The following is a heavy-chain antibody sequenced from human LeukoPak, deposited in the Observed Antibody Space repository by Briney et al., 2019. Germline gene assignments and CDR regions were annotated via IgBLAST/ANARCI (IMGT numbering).Heavy chain of an antibody. CDR3: ANYVWFGELLPS. V-gene: IGHV3-23*01. Sequence: SGGSLRLSCAASGFTFSSYGMSWVRQAPGKGLEWVSAISGSGGSTYYADSVKGRFTISRDNSKNTLYLQMNSLRAEDTAVYYCANYVWFGELLPSWGQGTLVTVSS. D-gene: IGHD3-10*01. J-gene: IGHJ4*02. CDR2: ISGSGGST. CDR1: GFTFSSYG.